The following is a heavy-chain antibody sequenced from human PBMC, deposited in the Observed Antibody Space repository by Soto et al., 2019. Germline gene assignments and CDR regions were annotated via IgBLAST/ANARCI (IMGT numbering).Heavy chain of an antibody. D-gene: IGHD1-26*01. V-gene: IGHV4-59*08. CDR3: AGRFSVSFDY. J-gene: IGHJ4*02. CDR1: GGSISSYY. Sequence: QVQLQESGPGLVKPSETLSLTCTVSGGSISSYYWSWIRQPPGKGLEWIGYIYYSGSTNYNPAIKSVTTFAVDTSKNQFPLKLSSVTAADTAVYCCAGRFSVSFDYWCQGGLVTVSS. CDR2: IYYSGST.